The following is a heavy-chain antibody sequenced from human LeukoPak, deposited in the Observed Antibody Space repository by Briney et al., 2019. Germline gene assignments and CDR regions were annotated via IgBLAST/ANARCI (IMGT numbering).Heavy chain of an antibody. Sequence: ASVTVSCKASGYTFTAYYMHWVRQAPGQGLEWMGCISAYNGNTNYAQKLQGRVTMTTDTSTSTAYMELRSLRSGDTAVYYCARDGSINFDYWGQGTLVTVSS. D-gene: IGHD1-26*01. CDR2: ISAYNGNT. V-gene: IGHV1-18*04. CDR1: GYTFTAYY. CDR3: ARDGSINFDY. J-gene: IGHJ4*02.